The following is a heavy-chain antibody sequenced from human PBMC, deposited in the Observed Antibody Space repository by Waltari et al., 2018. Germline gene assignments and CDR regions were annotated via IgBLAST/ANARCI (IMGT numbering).Heavy chain of an antibody. CDR3: ACPVQYSNYWYYY. Sequence: EVQLVESGGGWVQPGGSLRLSCVAWACPVGNNSMTWVRKAPGKGLEWVSVSYSGEDTYYTDSVKGRFTISRDDSKNSLYLQMSNLETEDSGVYYCACPVQYSNYWYYYWGQGTLVTVSS. V-gene: IGHV3-53*01. CDR1: ACPVGNNS. D-gene: IGHD6-13*01. CDR2: SYSGEDT. J-gene: IGHJ4*02.